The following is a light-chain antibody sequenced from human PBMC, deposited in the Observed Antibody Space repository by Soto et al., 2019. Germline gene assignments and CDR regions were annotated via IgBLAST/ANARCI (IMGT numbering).Light chain of an antibody. CDR1: QTVLYSSNNKNY. Sequence: DIVMTQSPDSLAVSLGERATINCKSSQTVLYSSNNKNYLAWYQQKPGQPPKLLIYWASTRESGVPDRFTGSGSGTDFTLTISSLQSVDALIYYYQPFYTPPLTFGGGTKVEIK. J-gene: IGKJ4*01. CDR3: QPFYTPPLT. CDR2: WAS. V-gene: IGKV4-1*01.